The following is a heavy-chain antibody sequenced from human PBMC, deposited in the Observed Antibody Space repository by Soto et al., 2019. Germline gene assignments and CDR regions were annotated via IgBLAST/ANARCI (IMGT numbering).Heavy chain of an antibody. V-gene: IGHV4-34*01. CDR2: INHSGST. D-gene: IGHD3-10*01. Sequence: LSLTCAVYGGSFSGYYWSWIRQPPGKGLEWIGEINHSGSTNYNPSLKSRVTISVDTSKNQFSLKLSSVTAADTAVYYCAGRWVYYGSGTLYYYYGMDVWGQGTTVTVSS. CDR3: AGRWVYYGSGTLYYYYGMDV. J-gene: IGHJ6*02. CDR1: GGSFSGYY.